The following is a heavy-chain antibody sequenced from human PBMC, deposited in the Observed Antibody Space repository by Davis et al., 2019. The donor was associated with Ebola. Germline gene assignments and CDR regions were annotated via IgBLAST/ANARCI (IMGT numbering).Heavy chain of an antibody. CDR2: ISYDGSNK. V-gene: IGHV3-30-3*01. Sequence: PGGSLRLSCAASGFTFSSYAMHWVRQAPGKGLEWVAVISYDGSNKYYADSVKGRFTISRDNAKNSLYLQMNSLRAEDTAVYYCASLIAVAGITFYWYFDLWGRGTLVTVSS. CDR1: GFTFSSYA. CDR3: ASLIAVAGITFYWYFDL. J-gene: IGHJ2*01. D-gene: IGHD6-19*01.